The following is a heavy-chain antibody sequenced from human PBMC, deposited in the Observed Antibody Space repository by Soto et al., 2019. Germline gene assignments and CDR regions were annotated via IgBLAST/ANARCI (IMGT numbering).Heavy chain of an antibody. CDR2: ISYDGSNK. D-gene: IGHD2-2*01. CDR3: EKVRIVVVPPDAFDI. CDR1: GFTFSSYG. V-gene: IGHV3-30*18. Sequence: PGGSLRLSCAASGFTFSSYGMHWVRQAPGKGLEWVAVISYDGSNKYYADSVKGRFTISRDNSKNTLYLQMNSLRAEDTAVYYCEKVRIVVVPPDAFDIWGQGTMVTVSS. J-gene: IGHJ3*02.